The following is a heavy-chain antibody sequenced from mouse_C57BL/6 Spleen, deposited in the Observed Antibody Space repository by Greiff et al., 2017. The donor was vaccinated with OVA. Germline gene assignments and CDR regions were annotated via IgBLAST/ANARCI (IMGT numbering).Heavy chain of an antibody. CDR3: ARGAYGNYAMDY. CDR1: GYTFTSYW. J-gene: IGHJ4*01. D-gene: IGHD2-1*01. V-gene: IGHV1-69*01. Sequence: VQLQQPGAELVMPGASVKLSCKASGYTFTSYWMHWVKQRPGQGLEWIGEIDPSDSYTNYNQKFKGKSTLTVDKSSSTAYMQRSSLTSEDSAVYYCARGAYGNYAMDYWGQGTSVTVSS. CDR2: IDPSDSYT.